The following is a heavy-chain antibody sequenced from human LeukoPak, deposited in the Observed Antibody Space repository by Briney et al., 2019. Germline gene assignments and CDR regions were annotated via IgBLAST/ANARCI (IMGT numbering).Heavy chain of an antibody. D-gene: IGHD2-21*01. CDR2: ISLSSSSI. V-gene: IGHV3-48*01. J-gene: IGHJ6*03. CDR1: GFTFSTSG. Sequence: GGSLRLSCAASGFTFSTSGMNWVRQAPGKGLEWVSYISLSSSSIYYADSVKGRFTISRDNAKNSLYLQMISLRTEDTAVYYCARDVVPYYYYYMDVWGKGTTVTVSS. CDR3: ARDVVPYYYYYMDV.